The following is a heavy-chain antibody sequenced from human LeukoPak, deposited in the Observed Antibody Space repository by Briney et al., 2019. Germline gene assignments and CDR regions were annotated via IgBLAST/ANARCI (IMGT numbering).Heavy chain of an antibody. D-gene: IGHD4-17*01. V-gene: IGHV1-8*01. CDR3: AILDYGDYFYYFDY. Sequence: WASVKVSCKASGYTFTSYDINWVRQATGQGREWMGWMNPNSGNTGYAQKFQGRVTMTRNTSISTAYMELSSLRSEDTAVYYCAILDYGDYFYYFDYWGQGTLVTVSS. CDR2: MNPNSGNT. CDR1: GYTFTSYD. J-gene: IGHJ4*02.